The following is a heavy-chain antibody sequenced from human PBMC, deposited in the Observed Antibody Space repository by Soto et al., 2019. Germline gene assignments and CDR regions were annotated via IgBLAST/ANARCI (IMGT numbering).Heavy chain of an antibody. Sequence: EVQLVESGGGLVQPGGSLRLSCAASGFTVSSNYMSWVRQAPGKGLEWVSVIYSGGSTYYADSVKGRFTISRDNSKNTQDLHMTSQRAEDTAVYYCASTAVGYSYGWQPFDYWGQGTLVTVSS. V-gene: IGHV3-66*01. D-gene: IGHD5-18*01. CDR1: GFTVSSNY. CDR2: IYSGGST. CDR3: ASTAVGYSYGWQPFDY. J-gene: IGHJ4*02.